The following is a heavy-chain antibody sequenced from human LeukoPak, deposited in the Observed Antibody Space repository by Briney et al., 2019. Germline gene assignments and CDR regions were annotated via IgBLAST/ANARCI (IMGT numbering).Heavy chain of an antibody. V-gene: IGHV3-23*01. CDR3: AKDRPNFHENSGHYYRRDGDS. J-gene: IGHJ5*01. CDR1: GFTFYMYA. CDR2: MCGTAGCT. D-gene: IGHD3-22*01. Sequence: GGSLTLSCQASGFTFYMYAMSWVRQAPGKGLEWVASMCGTAGCTFYPDSVKGRFTTSRDNSKNVLYLRMNSLTAEDTAIYYCAKDRPNFHENSGHYYRRDGDSWGQGTLVTVSS.